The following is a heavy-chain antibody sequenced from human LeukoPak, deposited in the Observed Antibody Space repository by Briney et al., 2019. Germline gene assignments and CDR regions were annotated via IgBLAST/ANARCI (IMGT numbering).Heavy chain of an antibody. CDR3: ARGRSMQRLPKLDAFDI. CDR1: GFTFSSYA. V-gene: IGHV1-69*04. Sequence: PGRSLRLSCAASGFTFSSYAISWVRQAPGQGLEWMGRIIPILGIANYAQKFQGRVTITADKSTSTAYMELSSLRSEDTAVYYCARGRSMQRLPKLDAFDIWGQGTMVTVSS. CDR2: IIPILGIA. D-gene: IGHD2/OR15-2a*01. J-gene: IGHJ3*02.